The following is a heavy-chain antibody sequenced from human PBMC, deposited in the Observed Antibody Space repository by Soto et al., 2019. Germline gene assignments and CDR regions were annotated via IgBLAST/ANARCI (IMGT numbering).Heavy chain of an antibody. D-gene: IGHD3-3*01. Sequence: PVGSLRLSCASYGFTFSSYAMSWVRHAPVKWLEWVSAISGSGGSTYYADSVKGRFTISRDNSKNTLYLQMNSLRAEDTAVYYCAKDGGGDHEIWGYYTDWLDPGGQGTGFPVS. CDR3: AKDGGGDHEIWGYYTDWLDP. V-gene: IGHV3-23*01. CDR2: ISGSGGST. CDR1: GFTFSSYA. J-gene: IGHJ5*02.